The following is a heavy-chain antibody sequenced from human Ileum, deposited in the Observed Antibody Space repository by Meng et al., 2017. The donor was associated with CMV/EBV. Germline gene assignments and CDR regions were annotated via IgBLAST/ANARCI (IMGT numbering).Heavy chain of an antibody. CDR2: INPINGGT. CDR1: GYTFTNSY. Sequence: ASVKVSCKASGYTFTNSYMHWVRQAPGQGLEWMGVINPINGGTKFAQNFQGRATMTKDTSTSTVYMELSSLRSEDTAVYYCARGLYDYYDTSGYHPEAFWGQGTLVTVSS. J-gene: IGHJ4*02. V-gene: IGHV1-46*01. D-gene: IGHD3-22*01. CDR3: ARGLYDYYDTSGYHPEAF.